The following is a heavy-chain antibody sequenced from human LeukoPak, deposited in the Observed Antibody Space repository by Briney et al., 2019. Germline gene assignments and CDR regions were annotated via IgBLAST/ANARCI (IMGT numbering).Heavy chain of an antibody. Sequence: GGSLRLSCAASGFTFSTYNMNWVRQAPGKGLEWVSSITSSSSYIYYADSVKGRFTISRDNAKNSLYLQMNSLRAEDTAWYYCATRGAEYYGSGPNNYYFDYWGQGTLVTVSS. CDR1: GFTFSTYN. D-gene: IGHD3-10*01. CDR2: ITSSSSYI. J-gene: IGHJ4*02. CDR3: ATRGAEYYGSGPNNYYFDY. V-gene: IGHV3-21*04.